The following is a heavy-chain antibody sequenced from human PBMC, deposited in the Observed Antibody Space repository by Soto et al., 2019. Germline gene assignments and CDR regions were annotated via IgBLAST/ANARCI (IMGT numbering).Heavy chain of an antibody. J-gene: IGHJ3*02. CDR3: AKDFD. CDR2: ISGSGDAK. CDR1: GFSLSSYG. Sequence: GRSMRLSCVASGFSLSSYGISWGRQAPGKGIERASLISGSGDAKYYADSVKGRITISSDNSKNTMYLQMDSLRAEETAVYYCAKDFD. V-gene: IGHV3-23*01.